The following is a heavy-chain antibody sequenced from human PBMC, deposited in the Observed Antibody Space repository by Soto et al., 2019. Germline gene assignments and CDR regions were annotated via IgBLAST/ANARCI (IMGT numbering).Heavy chain of an antibody. J-gene: IGHJ6*02. CDR3: VRLNGYCVSTKCRGYYGMDV. CDR1: GGSVSSNDYS. Sequence: QLQLQESGPGLVKPSETLSLTCTVSGGSVSSNDYSWGWVRQSPGKGLEWIGAIYSHVDTHYNPSLLSRVTISVDTSKNEFSLRLNSVTAADTAVYYCVRLNGYCVSTKCRGYYGMDVWGQGTTVTVSS. D-gene: IGHD2-2*03. V-gene: IGHV4-39*01. CDR2: IYSHVDT.